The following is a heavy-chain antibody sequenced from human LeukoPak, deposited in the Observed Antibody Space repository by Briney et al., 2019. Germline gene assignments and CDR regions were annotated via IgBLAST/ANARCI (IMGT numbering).Heavy chain of an antibody. CDR2: INHSGST. CDR1: GGSISGNY. V-gene: IGHV4-34*01. Sequence: SETLSLTCTVSGGSISGNYWSWIRQPPGKGLEWIGEINHSGSTNYNPSLKSRVTISVDTSKNQFSLKLSSVTAADTAVYYCASLHGYYYFDYWGQGTLVTVSS. D-gene: IGHD1-1*01. CDR3: ASLHGYYYFDY. J-gene: IGHJ4*02.